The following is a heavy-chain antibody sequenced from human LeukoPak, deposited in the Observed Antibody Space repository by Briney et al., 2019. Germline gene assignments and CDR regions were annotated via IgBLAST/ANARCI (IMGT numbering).Heavy chain of an antibody. J-gene: IGHJ5*02. V-gene: IGHV5-51*01. D-gene: IGHD6-13*01. CDR2: IYPGDSDT. CDR3: VRRPWYSSSYWFDP. CDR1: GYSFSSYW. Sequence: GESLKISCKGSGYSFSSYWIGWVRQMPGKGLEWIGIIYPGDSDTRYSPSFQGQVTISADKSISTAYLQWSSLKASDTAMYYCVRRPWYSSSYWFDPWGQGTLVTVSS.